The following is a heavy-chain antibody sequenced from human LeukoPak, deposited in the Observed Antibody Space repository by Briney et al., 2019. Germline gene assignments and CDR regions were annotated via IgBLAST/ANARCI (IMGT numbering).Heavy chain of an antibody. CDR3: ARGRAGAHAFDI. J-gene: IGHJ3*02. V-gene: IGHV4-59*01. D-gene: IGHD1-26*01. CDR1: GASISSYY. CDR2: IYYSGST. Sequence: SETLSLTCTVSGASISSYYWNWIRQPPGKELERIGYIYYSGSTNYNPSLKSRVTMSVDTSKNQFSLKLSSVTAADTAVYYCARGRAGAHAFDIWGQGTMVTVSS.